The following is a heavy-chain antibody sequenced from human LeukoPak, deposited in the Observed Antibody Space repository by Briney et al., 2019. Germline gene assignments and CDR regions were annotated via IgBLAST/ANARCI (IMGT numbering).Heavy chain of an antibody. Sequence: PSETLSLTCTVSGVSLSSYYWNWIRQPPGKGLEWIGYIYYTGSTNYNPSVMSRVTMSVDRSKNQFSLKLNSVTAADTAVYYCVRRKDNVTGTMGHYYYYYYMDVWGKGTTVTVAS. CDR2: IYYTGST. CDR3: VRRKDNVTGTMGHYYYYYYMDV. D-gene: IGHD1-7*01. J-gene: IGHJ6*03. V-gene: IGHV4-59*01. CDR1: GVSLSSYY.